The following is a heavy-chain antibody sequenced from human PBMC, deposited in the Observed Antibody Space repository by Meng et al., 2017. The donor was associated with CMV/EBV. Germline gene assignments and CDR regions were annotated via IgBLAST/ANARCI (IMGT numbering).Heavy chain of an antibody. CDR2: IYYSGST. V-gene: IGHV4-59*12. D-gene: IGHD3-22*01. CDR3: ARSGGNSSGYYPIDY. Sequence: SETLSLTCTVSGGSISSYYWNWIRQPPGKGLEWIGYIYYSGSTDYNPSLKSRVTISVDTSKNQFSLKLSSVTAADTAVYYCARSGGNSSGYYPIDYWGQGTLVTVSS. CDR1: GGSISSYY. J-gene: IGHJ4*02.